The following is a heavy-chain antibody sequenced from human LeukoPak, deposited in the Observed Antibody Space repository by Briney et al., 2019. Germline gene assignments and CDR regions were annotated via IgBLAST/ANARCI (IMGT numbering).Heavy chain of an antibody. CDR2: ISDNGDST. V-gene: IGHV3-64*01. Sequence: PGGSLRLSCAASGFTFSNYAMHWVRQAPGKGLEYVSGISDNGDSTYYANSVKGRFSISRDNSKNTLYLQMGSLRAEDMAVSYCAIVGLSYDYGDYWGQGTLVTVSS. CDR3: AIVGLSYDYGDY. J-gene: IGHJ4*02. CDR1: GFTFSNYA. D-gene: IGHD3-16*02.